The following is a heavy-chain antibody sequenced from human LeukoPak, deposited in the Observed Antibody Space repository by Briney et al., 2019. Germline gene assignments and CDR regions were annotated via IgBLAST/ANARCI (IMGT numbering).Heavy chain of an antibody. Sequence: PSQTLSLTCTVSGGSISSGSYYWSWIRQPAGKGLVWIGRIYTSGSTNYNPSLKSRVTISVDTSKNQFSLKLSSVTAADTAVYYCARFATIVGASFGDAFDIWGQGTMVTVSS. CDR2: IYTSGST. CDR3: ARFATIVGASFGDAFDI. V-gene: IGHV4-61*02. J-gene: IGHJ3*02. CDR1: GGSISSGSYY. D-gene: IGHD1-26*01.